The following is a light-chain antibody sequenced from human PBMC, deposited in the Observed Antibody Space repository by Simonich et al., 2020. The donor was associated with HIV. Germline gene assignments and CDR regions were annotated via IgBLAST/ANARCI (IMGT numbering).Light chain of an antibody. Sequence: DIVMTQFPDSLAVSLGERSTFNCKSSQSVLYRSNNKNYLAWYQQKPRQPPKLLIYWASTRESGVPDRFSASGSGTDYTLTISSLQAEDVAIYYCQQYYSTPPTFGQGTKVEIK. CDR3: QQYYSTPPT. J-gene: IGKJ1*01. CDR1: QSVLYRSNNKNY. V-gene: IGKV4-1*01. CDR2: WAS.